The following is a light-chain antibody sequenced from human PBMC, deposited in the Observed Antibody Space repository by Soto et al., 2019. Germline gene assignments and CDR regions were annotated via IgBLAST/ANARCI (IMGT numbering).Light chain of an antibody. CDR2: GAS. CDR1: HIISNY. J-gene: IGKJ5*01. Sequence: DIQMTQSPSSLSASVGDSVTIACRASHIISNYLNWYQQKPGTAPKLLIYGASSLQSGVPSRFSGSGSGTDFTLTISSLQPEDFATYYCQQTYNTPITFGQGTRLEIK. V-gene: IGKV1-39*01. CDR3: QQTYNTPIT.